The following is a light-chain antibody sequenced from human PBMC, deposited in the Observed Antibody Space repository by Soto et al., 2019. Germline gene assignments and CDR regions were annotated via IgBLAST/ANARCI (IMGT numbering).Light chain of an antibody. CDR1: SSDVGGYKY. CDR2: TVN. V-gene: IGLV2-14*03. J-gene: IGLJ1*01. Sequence: QSALPQPASVSGSPGQSITISCTGTSSDVGGYKYVSWYQQHPGKAPKLLIYTVNNRPSGVSNRFSGSKSGNTASLTISGLQAEDEADYYCSSYTSSSSDVFGTGTKLTVL. CDR3: SSYTSSSSDV.